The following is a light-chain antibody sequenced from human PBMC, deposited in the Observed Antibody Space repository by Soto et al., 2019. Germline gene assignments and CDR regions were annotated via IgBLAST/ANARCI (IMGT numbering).Light chain of an antibody. J-gene: IGKJ1*01. Sequence: EIVLTQSPATLSLSPGERATLSCRASQSVRGSLAWYQQKPGQAPRLLIYGASTRATGIPARFSGSGSGTEFTLTISSLQSEDFAVYYCQQYNNWPETFGQGTKVDIK. CDR3: QQYNNWPET. CDR1: QSVRGS. V-gene: IGKV3-15*01. CDR2: GAS.